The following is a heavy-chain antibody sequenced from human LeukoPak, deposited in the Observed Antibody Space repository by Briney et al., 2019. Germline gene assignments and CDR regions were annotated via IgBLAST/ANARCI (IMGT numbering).Heavy chain of an antibody. CDR1: GFTFSSYG. J-gene: IGHJ6*02. Sequence: AGGSLRLSCAASGFTFSSYGMHWVRQAPAKGLEWVAVISYDGSNKYYADSVKGRFTISRDNSKNTLYLQMNSLRAEDTAVYYCGKDLVVTTVYYFYYGMDVRGQGTTVTVSS. CDR3: GKDLVVTTVYYFYYGMDV. D-gene: IGHD2/OR15-2a*01. V-gene: IGHV3-30*18. CDR2: ISYDGSNK.